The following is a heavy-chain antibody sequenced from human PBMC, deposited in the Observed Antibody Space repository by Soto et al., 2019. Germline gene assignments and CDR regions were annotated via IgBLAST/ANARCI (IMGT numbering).Heavy chain of an antibody. CDR3: VKERSGHSYADS. J-gene: IGHJ4*02. CDR2: ISGSGDRT. Sequence: PXGSLRLSCAASGVTFSNYAMSWLRQPPGKGLEWVSAISGSGDRTYYADSVKGRFTISRDNSKNTLYLQMNSLRAEDSAVYYCVKERSGHSYADSWGQGPLVTVSS. CDR1: GVTFSNYA. D-gene: IGHD5-18*01. V-gene: IGHV3-23*01.